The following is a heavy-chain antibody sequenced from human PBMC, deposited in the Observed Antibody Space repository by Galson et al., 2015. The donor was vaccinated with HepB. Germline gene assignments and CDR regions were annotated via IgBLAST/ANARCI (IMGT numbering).Heavy chain of an antibody. D-gene: IGHD4-11*01. CDR2: IRSKAYGGTT. Sequence: SLRLSCAASGFTFGDYAMSWFRQAPGKGLEWVGFIRSKAYGGTTEYAASVKGRFTISRDDSKSIAYLQMNSLKTEDTAVYYCTRVAVTRYYYYYMDVWGKGTTVTVSS. CDR1: GFTFGDYA. CDR3: TRVAVTRYYYYYMDV. J-gene: IGHJ6*03. V-gene: IGHV3-49*03.